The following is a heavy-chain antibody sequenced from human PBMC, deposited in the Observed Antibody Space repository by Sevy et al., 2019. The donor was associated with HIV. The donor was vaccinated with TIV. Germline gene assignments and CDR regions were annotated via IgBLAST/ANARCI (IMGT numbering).Heavy chain of an antibody. Sequence: GGSLRLSCVASGLTFSSYSMKWVRQAPGKGLEWVSSISSSSSYIYYADSVKGRFTISRDSAKKSLYLQVNSLRAEDTAVYYCARDRDGSGSSGGYGMDVWGQGTTVTVSS. J-gene: IGHJ6*02. D-gene: IGHD3-10*01. CDR2: ISSSSSYI. V-gene: IGHV3-21*01. CDR1: GLTFSSYS. CDR3: ARDRDGSGSSGGYGMDV.